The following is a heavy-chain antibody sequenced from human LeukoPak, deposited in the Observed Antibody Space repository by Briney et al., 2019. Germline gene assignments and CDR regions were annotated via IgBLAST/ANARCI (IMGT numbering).Heavy chain of an antibody. CDR3: AHMYDSSGYGHFDY. CDR2: IYTSGST. J-gene: IGHJ4*02. V-gene: IGHV4-4*07. Sequence: SETLSLTCTVSGGSISSYYWSWIRQPAGKGLEWIGRIYTSGSTNYNPSLKSRVTMSVDTSKNQFSLKLSSVTAADTAVYYCAHMYDSSGYGHFDYWGQGTLVTVSS. CDR1: GGSISSYY. D-gene: IGHD3-22*01.